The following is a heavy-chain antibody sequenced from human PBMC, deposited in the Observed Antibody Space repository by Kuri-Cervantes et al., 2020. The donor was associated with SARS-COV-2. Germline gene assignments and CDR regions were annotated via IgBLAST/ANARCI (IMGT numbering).Heavy chain of an antibody. Sequence: SVKVSCKASGGTFSSYAISWVRQAPGQGLEWMGGIIPILGIANYAQKFRGRVTITADKSTSTAYMELSSLRSEDTAVYYCARGHDSSGYHYIFWFDPWGQGTLVTVSS. CDR3: ARGHDSSGYHYIFWFDP. V-gene: IGHV1-69*10. CDR1: GGTFSSYA. D-gene: IGHD3-22*01. CDR2: IIPILGIA. J-gene: IGHJ5*02.